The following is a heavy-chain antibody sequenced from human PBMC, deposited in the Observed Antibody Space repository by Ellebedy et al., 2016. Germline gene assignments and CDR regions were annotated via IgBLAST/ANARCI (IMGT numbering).Heavy chain of an antibody. Sequence: SETLSLTCAVYGGSFSGYYWSWIRQPPGKGLEWIGEINHSGSINYNPSLKTRVTISVDTSKYHFSLRLSSVTAADTAVYYCAPRAGDWGQGTLVTVSS. J-gene: IGHJ4*02. CDR2: INHSGSI. CDR3: APRAGD. D-gene: IGHD4-17*01. V-gene: IGHV4-34*01. CDR1: GGSFSGYY.